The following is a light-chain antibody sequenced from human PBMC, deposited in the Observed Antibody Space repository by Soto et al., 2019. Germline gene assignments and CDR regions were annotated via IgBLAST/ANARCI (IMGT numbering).Light chain of an antibody. V-gene: IGKV3-20*01. CDR2: GAS. Sequence: EIVLTQSPGTLSLSPGERVTLSCRASQSVGSSRLAWYQQKPGQAPRLLIYGASSRATGIPDRFGGSGSGTDFTLTISRLEPEDFALYYCQQYATSPWTFGQGTKVDIK. CDR3: QQYATSPWT. J-gene: IGKJ1*01. CDR1: QSVGSSR.